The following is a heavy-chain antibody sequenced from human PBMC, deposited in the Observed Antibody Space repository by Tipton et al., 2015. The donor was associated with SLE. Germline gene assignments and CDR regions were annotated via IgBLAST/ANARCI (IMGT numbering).Heavy chain of an antibody. CDR1: GVSISTYY. D-gene: IGHD3-10*01. Sequence: TLSLTYSVSGVSISTYYWSWIRQPPGKGLEWIGYMYYSGSTTYNPSLKSRVTISIDTSKNQFSLKLNTVTAADTAVYYCARDLSGEFDFWGQGTLVTVSS. CDR3: ARDLSGEFDF. V-gene: IGHV4-59*01. CDR2: MYYSGST. J-gene: IGHJ4*02.